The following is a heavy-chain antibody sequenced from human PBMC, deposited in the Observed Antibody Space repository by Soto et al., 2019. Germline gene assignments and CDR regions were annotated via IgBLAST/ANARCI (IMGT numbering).Heavy chain of an antibody. J-gene: IGHJ3*02. CDR3: ARDSGSGSYQDADAFDI. Sequence: SETLSLTCAVSGGSISSSNWWSWVRQPPGKGLEWIGEIYHSGSTNYNPSLKSRVTISVDKSKNQFSLKLSSVTAADTAVYYCARDSGSGSYQDADAFDIWGQGTMVTVSS. V-gene: IGHV4-4*02. CDR1: GGSISSSNW. CDR2: IYHSGST. D-gene: IGHD1-26*01.